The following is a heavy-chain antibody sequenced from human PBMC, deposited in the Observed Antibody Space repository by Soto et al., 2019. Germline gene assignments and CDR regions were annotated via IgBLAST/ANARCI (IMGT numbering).Heavy chain of an antibody. CDR2: ISSSSSYI. CDR3: ARDHYDFWSGYYP. CDR1: GFTFSSYS. Sequence: GGSLRLSCAASGFTFSSYSMNWARQAPGKGLEWVSSISSSSSYIYYADSVKGRFTISRDNAKNSLYLQMNSLRAEDTAVYYCARDHYDFWSGYYPWGQGTLVTVSS. V-gene: IGHV3-21*01. D-gene: IGHD3-3*01. J-gene: IGHJ5*02.